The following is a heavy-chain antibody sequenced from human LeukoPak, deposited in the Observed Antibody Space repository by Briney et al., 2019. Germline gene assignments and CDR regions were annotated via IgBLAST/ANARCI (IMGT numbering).Heavy chain of an antibody. CDR2: VSGSGSRSGGST. D-gene: IGHD2-15*01. CDR3: AKSGLNRFDY. CDR1: GFTFSTFA. Sequence: PGGSLRLSCAASGFTFSTFAMIWVRQPPGKGLEWVSNVSGSGSRSGGSTYYADSVKGRFTISRDNSKNTLYLQMNSLRAEDTAVYYCAKSGLNRFDYWGQGTLVTVSS. J-gene: IGHJ4*02. V-gene: IGHV3-23*01.